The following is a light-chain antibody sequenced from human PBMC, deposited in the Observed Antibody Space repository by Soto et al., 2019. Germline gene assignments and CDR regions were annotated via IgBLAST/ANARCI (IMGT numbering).Light chain of an antibody. V-gene: IGKV3-20*01. CDR3: QQYGASPYT. Sequence: EIVLTQSPGTLSLSPGERATLSCRASQRIINTYLAWYLQRPGQAPRLLIYGTSSRPTGIPDRFSGSGSGTEFTLTISRLEPVDSAVYYCQQYGASPYTFGQGTKLEIK. J-gene: IGKJ2*01. CDR2: GTS. CDR1: QRIINTY.